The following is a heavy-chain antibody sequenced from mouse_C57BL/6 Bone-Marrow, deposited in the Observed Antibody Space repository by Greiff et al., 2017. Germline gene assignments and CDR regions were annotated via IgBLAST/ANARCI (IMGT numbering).Heavy chain of an antibody. CDR2: IYPGDGDT. CDR3: ANYGSLAWFAY. D-gene: IGHD1-1*01. CDR1: GYAFSSSW. V-gene: IGHV1-82*01. Sequence: QVQLKESGPELVKPGASVKISCKASGYAFSSSWMNWVKQRPGQGLEWIGRIYPGDGDTNYNGKFKGKATLTADTSSSTAYMQLSSLTSEDSAVYFCANYGSLAWFAYWGQGTLVTVSA. J-gene: IGHJ3*01.